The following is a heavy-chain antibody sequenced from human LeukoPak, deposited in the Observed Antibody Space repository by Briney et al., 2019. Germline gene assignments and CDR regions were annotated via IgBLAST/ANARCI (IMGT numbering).Heavy chain of an antibody. J-gene: IGHJ4*02. CDR1: GFTFSSYA. CDR2: ISYDGSNK. V-gene: IGHV3-30-3*01. D-gene: IGHD6-19*01. CDR3: ASARAVAGLNY. Sequence: GGSLRLSCAASGFTFSSYAMHWVRQAPGKGLEWVAVISYDGSNKYYADSVKGRFTISRDNSKNTLYLQMNGLRAEDTAVYYCASARAVAGLNYWGQGTLVTVSS.